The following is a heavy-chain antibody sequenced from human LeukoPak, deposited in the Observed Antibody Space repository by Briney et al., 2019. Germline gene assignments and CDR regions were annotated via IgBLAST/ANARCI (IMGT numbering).Heavy chain of an antibody. D-gene: IGHD2-21*02. V-gene: IGHV3-23*01. CDR2: ISGGGSST. Sequence: GGSLRLSCAASGFTFSSYAMSWVRQAPGKGLEWVSVISGGGSSTYYSDSVKGRFTISRDNFKNTLYLQMNSLRAEDTAVYYCGRDPNGDYIGAFDMWGQGTVVTVSS. CDR3: GRDPNGDYIGAFDM. CDR1: GFTFSSYA. J-gene: IGHJ3*02.